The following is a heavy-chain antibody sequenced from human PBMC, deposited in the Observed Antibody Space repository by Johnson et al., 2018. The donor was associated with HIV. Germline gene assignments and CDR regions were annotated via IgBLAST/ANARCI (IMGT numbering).Heavy chain of an antibody. Sequence: VQLVESGGGVVQPGRSLRLSCAASEFTLSNYAMHWVRQAPGKGLEWVALISYDGSNKYYADSVKGRFTISRDNSKNTLYLQMNSLRAEDTAVYYCARGAGGYYYGNAFDSWGQGTMVTVSS. CDR1: EFTLSNYA. D-gene: IGHD3-22*01. J-gene: IGHJ3*02. CDR3: ARGAGGYYYGNAFDS. CDR2: ISYDGSNK. V-gene: IGHV3-30-3*01.